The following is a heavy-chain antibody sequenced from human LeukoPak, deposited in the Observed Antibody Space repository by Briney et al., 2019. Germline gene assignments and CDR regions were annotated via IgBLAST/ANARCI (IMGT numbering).Heavy chain of an antibody. V-gene: IGHV3-23*01. D-gene: IGHD2-2*01. CDR3: AKESAGYGSSTSCYASDY. CDR2: ISGSGGST. CDR1: GFTFSSYA. Sequence: GGSLRLSCAASGFTFSSYAMSWVRQAPGKGLEWVSAISGSGGSTYYADSVKGRFTISRDNSKNTLYLQMNSLRAEDTAVYYCAKESAGYGSSTSCYASDYWGQGTLVTVSS. J-gene: IGHJ4*02.